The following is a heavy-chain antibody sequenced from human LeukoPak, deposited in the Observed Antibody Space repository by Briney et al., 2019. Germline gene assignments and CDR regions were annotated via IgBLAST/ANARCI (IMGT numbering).Heavy chain of an antibody. CDR2: ISGSGGST. CDR3: AKSYCSSTSCYAHFDY. V-gene: IGHV3-23*01. Sequence: GGSLRLSCATSGFTFSNYAMSWVRQAPGKGLEWVSAISGSGGSTYCADSVKGRFTISRDNSKNTLYLQMNSLRAEDTAVYYCAKSYCSSTSCYAHFDYWGQGTLVTVSS. J-gene: IGHJ4*02. D-gene: IGHD2-2*01. CDR1: GFTFSNYA.